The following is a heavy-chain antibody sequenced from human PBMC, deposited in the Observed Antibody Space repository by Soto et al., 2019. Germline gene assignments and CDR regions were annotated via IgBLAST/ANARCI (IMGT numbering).Heavy chain of an antibody. J-gene: IGHJ4*02. CDR3: VRRRSKGGYSGGDCLGY. Sequence: PWGYLGISCASSVFTFSNSDMNSVRQAPGSGLEWVSGVSWNGSRTHYADSVKGRFIISRDNSRNFLYQQMNSLRPEDMAVYYCVRRRSKGGYSGGDCLGYWGQGTMVTVSS. CDR1: VFTFSNSD. D-gene: IGHD2-21*01. V-gene: IGHV3-35*01. CDR2: VSWNGSRT.